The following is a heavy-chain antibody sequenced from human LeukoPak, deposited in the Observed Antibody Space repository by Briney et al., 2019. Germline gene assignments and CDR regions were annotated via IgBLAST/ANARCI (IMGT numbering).Heavy chain of an antibody. J-gene: IGHJ4*02. CDR2: IYYSGST. V-gene: IGHV4-31*03. Sequence: PSQTLSLTCTVSGGSISSGGYFRSWIRQHPGKGLEWIGYIYYSGSTYYNPSLKSRVTISVDASKNQFYLKVSSVTAADTAVYYCARAPGDGIRRMFDYWGQGTLVTVSS. CDR1: GGSISSGGYF. CDR3: ARAPGDGIRRMFDY. D-gene: IGHD3-3*02.